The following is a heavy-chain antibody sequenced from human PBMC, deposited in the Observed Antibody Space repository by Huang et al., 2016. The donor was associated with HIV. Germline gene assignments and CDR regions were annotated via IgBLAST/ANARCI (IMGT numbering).Heavy chain of an antibody. CDR1: GFTFSSYA. J-gene: IGHJ4*02. CDR2: VSYDGSNK. Sequence: QVQLVESGGGVVQPGRSLRLSCAASGFTFSSYAMHWVRQAPGKGLEWVTVVSYDGSNKFYADSVKGRFTISRDNSKNTLYLQMNSLGPEDTAVYYCARERGFELLSPSFDYWGQGTLVTVSS. D-gene: IGHD1-7*01. V-gene: IGHV3-30*04. CDR3: ARERGFELLSPSFDY.